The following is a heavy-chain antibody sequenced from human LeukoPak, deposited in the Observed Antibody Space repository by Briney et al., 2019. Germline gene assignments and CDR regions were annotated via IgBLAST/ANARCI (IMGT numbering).Heavy chain of an antibody. J-gene: IGHJ4*02. V-gene: IGHV3-15*01. D-gene: IGHD3-3*01. CDR3: TTDYDFWRGYPPYYFDY. CDR1: GFTFSDHY. CDR2: IKSKTDGGRT. Sequence: GGSLRLSCAASGFTFSDHYMDWVRQAPGKGLEWVGRIKSKTDGGRTDYAAPVTGRFTISRDDSKNTLYLQMNSLKTEDTAVYYCTTDYDFWRGYPPYYFDYWGQGTLVTVSS.